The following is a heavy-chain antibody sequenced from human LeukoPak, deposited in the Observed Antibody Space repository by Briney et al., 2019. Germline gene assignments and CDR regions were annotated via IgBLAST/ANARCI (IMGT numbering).Heavy chain of an antibody. CDR2: ISSSSSYI. V-gene: IGHV3-21*01. Sequence: GGSLRLSCAASGFTFSSYSMNWVRQAPGKGLEWVSSISSSSSYIYYADSVKGRFTISRDNAKNSLYLQMNSLRAEDTAVYYCAKDWQSSYYYDSSGYYFDYWGQGTLVTVSS. D-gene: IGHD3-22*01. CDR1: GFTFSSYS. CDR3: AKDWQSSYYYDSSGYYFDY. J-gene: IGHJ4*02.